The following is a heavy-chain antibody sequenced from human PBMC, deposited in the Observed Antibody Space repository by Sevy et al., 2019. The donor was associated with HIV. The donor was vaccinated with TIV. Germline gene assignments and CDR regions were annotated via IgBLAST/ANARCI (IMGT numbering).Heavy chain of an antibody. CDR3: ARDGLTYGGMDV. V-gene: IGHV6-1*01. CDR2: TFYRSNWYN. D-gene: IGHD1-20*01. CDR1: GDSVSSNNDA. Sequence: KQSQTLSLTCAISGDSVSSNNDAWNWIRQSPSRGLEWLGRTFYRSNWYNDYAVSMKGRITINPDTSKNQLSLQLTSVTPEVTAVYYCARDGLTYGGMDVWGQGTTVTVSS. J-gene: IGHJ6*02.